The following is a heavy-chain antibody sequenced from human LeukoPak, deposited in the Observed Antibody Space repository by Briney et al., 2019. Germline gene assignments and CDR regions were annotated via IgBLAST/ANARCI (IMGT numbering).Heavy chain of an antibody. CDR2: IYSGGST. Sequence: GGSLRLSCAASGFIVSSNYMSWVRQAPGKGLEWVSVIYSGGSTYCADSVKGRFTISRDKSKSTLFLQMNSLRVEDTAVYYCARGVHDFWSGFYFDYWGQGTLVTVSS. D-gene: IGHD3-3*01. CDR3: ARGVHDFWSGFYFDY. J-gene: IGHJ4*02. V-gene: IGHV3-66*02. CDR1: GFIVSSNY.